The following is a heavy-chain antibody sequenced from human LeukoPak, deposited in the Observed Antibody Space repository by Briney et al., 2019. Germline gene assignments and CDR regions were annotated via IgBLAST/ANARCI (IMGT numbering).Heavy chain of an antibody. D-gene: IGHD2-15*01. J-gene: IGHJ4*02. V-gene: IGHV1-2*06. CDR3: VREASDCGGGACYSEGMDH. CDR1: GYTFTDYY. Sequence: GASVKVSCKASGYTFTDYYMHWVRQAPGQGLEWIGRINPNSGGTSSARKFQGRVTMTRDTSIATLYMELSRLTPDDTAVYYCVREASDCGGGACYSEGMDHWGQGTLVTVFS. CDR2: INPNSGGT.